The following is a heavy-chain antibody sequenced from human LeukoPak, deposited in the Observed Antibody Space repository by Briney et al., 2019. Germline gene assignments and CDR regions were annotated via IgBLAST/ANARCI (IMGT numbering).Heavy chain of an antibody. CDR1: GDSISSSSYY. V-gene: IGHV4-39*02. D-gene: IGHD3-9*01. Sequence: KPSETLSLTCTVSGDSISSSSYYWGWIRQPPGKGLEWIGSIYYSGSTYYNPSLKSRVTISVDTSKNQFSLKLSSVTAADTAVYYCARDLRYFEWLLPKASRAWFDPWGQGTLVTVSS. J-gene: IGHJ5*02. CDR2: IYYSGST. CDR3: ARDLRYFEWLLPKASRAWFDP.